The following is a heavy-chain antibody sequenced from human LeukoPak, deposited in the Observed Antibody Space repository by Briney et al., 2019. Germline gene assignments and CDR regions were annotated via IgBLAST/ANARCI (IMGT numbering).Heavy chain of an antibody. CDR3: ARTYYGSGSYSWFDP. CDR2: ISYDGSST. CDR1: GFIFSSYS. D-gene: IGHD3-10*01. J-gene: IGHJ5*02. V-gene: IGHV3-30-3*01. Sequence: GESLRLSCSASGFIFSSYSMQWVRQAPGKGLEWVAMISYDGSSTYYADSVKGRFTISRDSSQNTLYLQMNSLRSDDTAVYYCARTYYGSGSYSWFDPWGQGTLVSVSS.